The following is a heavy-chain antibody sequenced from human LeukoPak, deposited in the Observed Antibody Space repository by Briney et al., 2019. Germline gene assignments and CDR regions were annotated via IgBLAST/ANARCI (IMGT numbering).Heavy chain of an antibody. V-gene: IGHV1-69*05. Sequence: AASVKVSCKASGGTFSSYVISWVRQAPGQGLEWMGGIIPIFGTANYAQKFQGRVTITTDESTSTAYMELSSLRSEDTAVYYCARGFSPSGSYFEEGWSAFDIWGQGTMVTVSS. CDR1: GGTFSSYV. J-gene: IGHJ3*02. CDR2: IIPIFGTA. D-gene: IGHD1-26*01. CDR3: ARGFSPSGSYFEEGWSAFDI.